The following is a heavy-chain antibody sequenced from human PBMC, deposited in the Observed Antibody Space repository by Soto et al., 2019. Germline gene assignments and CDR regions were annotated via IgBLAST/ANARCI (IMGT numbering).Heavy chain of an antibody. V-gene: IGHV1-2*02. D-gene: IGHD1-26*01. CDR3: ARDLAKGGGSAGFDY. CDR1: GYTFTVYY. CDR2: INPKSGGT. J-gene: IGHJ4*02. Sequence: QVQLVQSGAEVKKPGASVNVSCKASGYTFTVYYMHWVRQAPVQGLEWMGWINPKSGGTMYQQKFQGGVTRTWDTSISTAYMALTRLRSDDTAVYYCARDLAKGGGSAGFDYWGQGTLVTVSS.